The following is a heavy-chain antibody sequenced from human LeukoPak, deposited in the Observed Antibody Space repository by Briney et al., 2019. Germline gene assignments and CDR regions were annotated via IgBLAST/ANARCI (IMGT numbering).Heavy chain of an antibody. Sequence: QTGGSLRLSCAASGFTFSSYAMSWARQAPGKGLEWVSAISGSGGSTYYADSVKGRFTISRDNSKNTLYLQMNSLRAEDTAVYYCAKCITMILDWFDPWGQGTLVTVSS. J-gene: IGHJ5*02. CDR1: GFTFSSYA. D-gene: IGHD3-22*01. V-gene: IGHV3-23*01. CDR2: ISGSGGST. CDR3: AKCITMILDWFDP.